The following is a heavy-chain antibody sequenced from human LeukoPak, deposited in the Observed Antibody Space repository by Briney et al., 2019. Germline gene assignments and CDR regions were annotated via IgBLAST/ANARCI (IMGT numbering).Heavy chain of an antibody. CDR2: IKEDGSGK. Sequence: PGGSLRLSCADSAFTFSSHWMSWVRQAPGKGLEWVANIKEDGSGKYYVDSVKGRFTISRDNDKSSLYLQMNSLRAEDTAVYYCAITMVVWGVIPFDPWGQGTLVTVSS. J-gene: IGHJ5*02. CDR1: AFTFSSHW. D-gene: IGHD3-10*01. CDR3: AITMVVWGVIPFDP. V-gene: IGHV3-7*05.